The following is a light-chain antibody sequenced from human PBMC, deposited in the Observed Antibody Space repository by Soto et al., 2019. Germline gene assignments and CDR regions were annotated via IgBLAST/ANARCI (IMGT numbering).Light chain of an antibody. J-gene: IGKJ1*01. V-gene: IGKV1-39*01. Sequence: DIQMTQSPSSLSASVGDRVTITCRASQSVSNYLHWYQQKPGKAPNLLISDASSLQSGVPSRFSGSGSGTDFTLTISSLQREDFATYYCQQSHYNPTFGQGTKVDIK. CDR1: QSVSNY. CDR3: QQSHYNPT. CDR2: DAS.